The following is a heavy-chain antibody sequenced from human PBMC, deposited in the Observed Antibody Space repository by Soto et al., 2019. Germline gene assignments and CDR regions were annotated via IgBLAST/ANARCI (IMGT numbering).Heavy chain of an antibody. CDR3: ARDGHYRHLYWYFDL. CDR2: IYTSGST. J-gene: IGHJ2*01. D-gene: IGHD4-17*01. CDR1: GGSISSYY. Sequence: SETLSLTCTVSGGSISSYYWSWIRQPAGKGLEWIGRIYTSGSTNYNPSLKSRVTMSVDTSKNQFSLKLSSVTAADTAVYYCARDGHYRHLYWYFDLWGRGTLVTVSS. V-gene: IGHV4-4*07.